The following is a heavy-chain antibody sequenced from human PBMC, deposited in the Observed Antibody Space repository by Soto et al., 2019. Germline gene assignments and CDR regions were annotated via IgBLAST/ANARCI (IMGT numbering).Heavy chain of an antibody. D-gene: IGHD3-10*01. J-gene: IGHJ6*03. V-gene: IGHV1-46*03. CDR2: INPSGGRT. CDR3: ARVGYFGSGSNNIAGGGFMDV. CDR1: GYTLTNYY. Sequence: QVQLVQSGAEVKKPGASVTVSCKASGYTLTNYYIHWVRQAPGQGLEWMGMINPSGGRTSLTEKFRGRVTMARDTPASRVDMERRSWRCADTAVYYCARVGYFGSGSNNIAGGGFMDVWGTGTTVTVSS.